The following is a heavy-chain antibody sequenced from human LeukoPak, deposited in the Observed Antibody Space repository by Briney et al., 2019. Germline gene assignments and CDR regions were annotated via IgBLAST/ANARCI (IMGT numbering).Heavy chain of an antibody. D-gene: IGHD6-19*01. Sequence: SETLSLTCAVYGGSFSGYYWSWIRQPPGKGLEWIGEINHSGSTNYNPSLKSRVTISVDTSKNQFSQKLSSVTAADTAVYYCARVVQQWLVRSVWFDPWGQGTLVTVSS. CDR2: INHSGST. J-gene: IGHJ5*02. V-gene: IGHV4-34*01. CDR1: GGSFSGYY. CDR3: ARVVQQWLVRSVWFDP.